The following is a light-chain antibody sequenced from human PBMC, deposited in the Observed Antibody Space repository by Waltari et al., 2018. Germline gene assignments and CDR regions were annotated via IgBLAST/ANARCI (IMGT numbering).Light chain of an antibody. V-gene: IGKV2-30*02. CDR2: RVS. Sequence: DVVMTQSPLSLPVPLGQPASISCKSSQSLVHSDGNTHLNWFQQRPGQSPRRLIYRVSNRDSGVPDRFSGSGSDTDFTLKISRVEAGDVGVYYCMQGTHWPYTFGQGTKLDIK. CDR1: QSLVHSDGNTH. J-gene: IGKJ2*01. CDR3: MQGTHWPYT.